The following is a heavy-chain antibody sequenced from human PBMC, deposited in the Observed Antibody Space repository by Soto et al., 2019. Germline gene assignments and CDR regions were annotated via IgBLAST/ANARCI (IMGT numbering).Heavy chain of an antibody. Sequence: GGSLRLSCAASGFTFSSYAMSWVRQAPGKGLGWVSAISGSGGSTYYADSVKGRFTISRDNSKNTLYLQMNSLRAEDTAVYYCAKVGYYFWSGFYYSSTTYFDYWGQGTLVTVSS. CDR3: AKVGYYFWSGFYYSSTTYFDY. D-gene: IGHD3-3*01. V-gene: IGHV3-23*01. J-gene: IGHJ4*02. CDR1: GFTFSSYA. CDR2: ISGSGGST.